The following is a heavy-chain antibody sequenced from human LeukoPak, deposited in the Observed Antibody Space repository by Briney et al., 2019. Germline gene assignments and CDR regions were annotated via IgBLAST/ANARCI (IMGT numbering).Heavy chain of an antibody. V-gene: IGHV4-39*01. J-gene: IGHJ6*02. CDR3: ASLGRGGSYYCYFGMDV. CDR1: GGSISSVSYY. CDR2: IYYSGST. D-gene: IGHD1-26*01. Sequence: PSETLSLTCTVSGGSISSVSYYWGWIRQPPGKGLEWIGSIYYSGSTYYNPSLKSRVTVSVDTSKNQFHLRLSSVTAADTAVYYCASLGRGGSYYCYFGMDVWGQGTTVIVSS.